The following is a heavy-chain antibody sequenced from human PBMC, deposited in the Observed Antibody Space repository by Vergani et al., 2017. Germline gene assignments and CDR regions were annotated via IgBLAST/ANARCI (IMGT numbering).Heavy chain of an antibody. CDR3: ARGRRIRAGRGWFDP. CDR2: INHSGST. Sequence: QVQLQQWGAGLLKPSETLSLTCAVYGGSFSGYYWSWIRQPPGKGLEWIGEINHSGSTNYNPSLKSRVTISVDTSKNQFPLKLSSVTAADTAVSYCARGRRIRAGRGWFDPWGQGTLVTVSS. D-gene: IGHD3-10*01. J-gene: IGHJ5*02. V-gene: IGHV4-34*01. CDR1: GGSFSGYY.